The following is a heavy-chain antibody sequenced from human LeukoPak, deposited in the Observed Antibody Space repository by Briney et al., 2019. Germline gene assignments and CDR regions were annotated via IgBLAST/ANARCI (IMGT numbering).Heavy chain of an antibody. Sequence: TGGSLRLSCVASGFTFNTYAMTWVRQAPGKGLEWVSGISGSGTNRYYADSLKGRFTTSRDNSKNTVFLQMNSLRHEDTAIYYCVIWGDYDVLTGYYVPDYWGQGTLVTVAS. CDR1: GFTFNTYA. J-gene: IGHJ4*02. V-gene: IGHV3-23*01. D-gene: IGHD3-9*01. CDR3: VIWGDYDVLTGYYVPDY. CDR2: ISGSGTNR.